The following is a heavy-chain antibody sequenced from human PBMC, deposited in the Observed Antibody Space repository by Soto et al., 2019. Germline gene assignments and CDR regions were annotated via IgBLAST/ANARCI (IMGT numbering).Heavy chain of an antibody. D-gene: IGHD6-13*01. CDR3: TREDSSTSEI. CDR2: IYYSGTT. Sequence: SETLSLTCTVSGGSISSTSHHWAWIRQPPGKGLEWIGSIYYSGTTYYNPSLKSRLTIFVDTSKNQFSRKLSSVTAADTAVYFCTREDSSTSEIWSQGTLVTVSS. CDR1: GGSISSTSHH. V-gene: IGHV4-39*01. J-gene: IGHJ4*02.